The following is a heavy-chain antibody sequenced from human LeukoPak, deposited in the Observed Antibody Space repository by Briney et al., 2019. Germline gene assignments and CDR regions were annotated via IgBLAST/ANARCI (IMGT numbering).Heavy chain of an antibody. V-gene: IGHV3-7*04. D-gene: IGHD3-16*02. CDR3: ARAKIYDYVWGSYRYFYFDY. CDR2: IKQDGSEK. J-gene: IGHJ4*02. Sequence: PGGSLRLSCAASGFTFSSYWMSWVRQAPGKGLEWVANIKQDGSEKYYVDSAKGRFTISRDNAKNSLYLQMNSLRAEDTAVYYCARAKIYDYVWGSYRYFYFDYWGQGTLVTVSS. CDR1: GFTFSSYW.